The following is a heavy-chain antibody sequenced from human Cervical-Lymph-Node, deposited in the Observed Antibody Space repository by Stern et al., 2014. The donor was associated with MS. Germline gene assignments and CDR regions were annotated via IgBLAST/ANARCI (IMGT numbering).Heavy chain of an antibody. CDR1: GFTVSSSY. D-gene: IGHD3-10*01. Sequence: EVQLVESGGGLIQPGGSLRLSCAASGFTVSSSYMSWVRQAPGKGLEWVATIYSGGDTYYADSLEGRFTISRDNSKNTLILQMSSLRAEDTAVYYCTRDSGFINDHWGQGTLVTVAS. V-gene: IGHV3-53*01. CDR3: TRDSGFINDH. J-gene: IGHJ5*02. CDR2: IYSGGDT.